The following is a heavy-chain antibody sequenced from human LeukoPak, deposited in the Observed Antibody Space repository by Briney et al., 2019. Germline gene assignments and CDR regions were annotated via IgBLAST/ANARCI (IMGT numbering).Heavy chain of an antibody. Sequence: PSETLSLTCIVPGDSISSYSWNLIRRPPGKGLEWIGYIYYTGSTSYNPSLKSRVTISLDTSKSQFSLRLTSVTAADTAVYYCASHGPSGHEPLTWVQGTLVTVSS. V-gene: IGHV4-59*08. J-gene: IGHJ4*01. CDR3: ASHGPSGHEPLT. D-gene: IGHD5-12*01. CDR2: IYYTGST. CDR1: GDSISSYS.